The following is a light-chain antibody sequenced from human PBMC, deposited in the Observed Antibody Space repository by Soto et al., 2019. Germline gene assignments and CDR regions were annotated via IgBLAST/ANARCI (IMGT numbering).Light chain of an antibody. CDR1: SSDVGGYNY. Sequence: QSALTQPPSASGSPGQSVAISCTGTSSDVGGYNYVSWYQQFPGKAPKLMIYDVTKRPSGVPDRFSGSKSGNTASLTISGLQAEDEADYYCCSYAASYTLVFGGGTKLTVL. J-gene: IGLJ2*01. CDR2: DVT. CDR3: CSYAASYTLV. V-gene: IGLV2-11*01.